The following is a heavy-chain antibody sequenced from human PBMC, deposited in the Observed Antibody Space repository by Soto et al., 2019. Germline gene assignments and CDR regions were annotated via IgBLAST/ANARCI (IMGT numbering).Heavy chain of an antibody. CDR3: ARAQQRLVRGWPDY. CDR1: GYTFTSYA. CDR2: INAGNGNT. V-gene: IGHV1-3*01. J-gene: IGHJ4*02. Sequence: ASVKVSCKASGYTFTSYAMHWVRQAPGQRLEWMGWINAGNGNTKYSQKFQGRVTITRDTSASTAYMELSSLRSEDTAVYYCARAQQRLVRGWPDYWGQGTLVTVSS. D-gene: IGHD6-13*01.